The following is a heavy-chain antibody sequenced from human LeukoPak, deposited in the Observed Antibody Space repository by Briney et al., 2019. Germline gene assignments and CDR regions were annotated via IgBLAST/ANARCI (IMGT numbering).Heavy chain of an antibody. Sequence: PSETLSLTRTVSGGSISSGGYYWSWIRQHPGKGLEWIGYIYYSGNTFYNPSLKSRVNISVDTSENQFSLKLTSVTAADTAVYFCARAQSAYYDFWSGVNWFDPWGQGTLVIVSS. D-gene: IGHD3-3*01. CDR1: GGSISSGGYY. CDR2: IYYSGNT. V-gene: IGHV4-31*03. J-gene: IGHJ5*02. CDR3: ARAQSAYYDFWSGVNWFDP.